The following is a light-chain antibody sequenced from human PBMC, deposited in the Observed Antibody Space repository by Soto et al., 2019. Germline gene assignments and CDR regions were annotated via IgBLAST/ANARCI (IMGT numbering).Light chain of an antibody. CDR3: SSYTNINTRACV. J-gene: IGLJ1*01. Sequence: QSALTQPASVSGSPGQSITISCTGTSGDIGSYNRVSWYQQHPDKAPKLIIYEVTDRPSGVSNRFSGSKSGNTASLTISGLQAEDEAEYYCSSYTNINTRACVFGTGTKV. CDR2: EVT. CDR1: SGDIGSYNR. V-gene: IGLV2-14*01.